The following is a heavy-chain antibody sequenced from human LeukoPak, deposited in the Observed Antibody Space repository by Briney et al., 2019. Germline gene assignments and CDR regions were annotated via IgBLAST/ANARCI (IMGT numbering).Heavy chain of an antibody. D-gene: IGHD6-13*01. J-gene: IGHJ6*02. CDR2: ISSSSSYI. CDR1: GFTFSSYA. V-gene: IGHV3-21*01. Sequence: GGSLRLSCAASGFTFSSYAMSWVRQAPGKGLEWVSAISSSSSYIYYADSVKGRFTISRDNAKNSLYLQMNSLRAEDTAVYYCARMGIAAAGRYYYGMDVWGQGTTVTVSS. CDR3: ARMGIAAAGRYYYGMDV.